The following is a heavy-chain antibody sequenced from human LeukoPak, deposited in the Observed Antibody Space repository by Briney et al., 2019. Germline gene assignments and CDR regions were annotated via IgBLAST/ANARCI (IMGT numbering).Heavy chain of an antibody. J-gene: IGHJ4*02. CDR3: VGGSPEKFDY. CDR2: ISSSSSYI. V-gene: IGHV3-21*01. Sequence: GGSLTLSCAASGLTFSSFSMNWVRQAPGKGLEWVSYISSSSSYIYYADSVKGRFTISRDNANNSLYLQMNSLRAEDTAVYYCVGGSPEKFDYWGQGTLVTVSS. CDR1: GLTFSSFS.